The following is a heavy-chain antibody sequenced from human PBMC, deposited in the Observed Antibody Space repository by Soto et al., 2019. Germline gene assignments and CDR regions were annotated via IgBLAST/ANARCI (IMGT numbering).Heavy chain of an antibody. V-gene: IGHV3-30-3*01. CDR3: ARGRGDPLRQLGTDY. CDR1: GFTFSSYA. Sequence: GGSLRLSCAASGFTFSSYAMHWVRQAPGKGLEWVAVISYDGSNKYYADSVKGRFTISRDNSKNTLYLQMNSLRAEDTAVYYCARGRGDPLRQLGTDYWGQGTLVTVSS. CDR2: ISYDGSNK. J-gene: IGHJ4*02. D-gene: IGHD6-13*01.